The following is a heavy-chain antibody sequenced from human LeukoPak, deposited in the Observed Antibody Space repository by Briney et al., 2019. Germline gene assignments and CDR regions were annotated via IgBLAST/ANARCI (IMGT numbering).Heavy chain of an antibody. Sequence: GGSLRLSCVASGFTFSAYAMTWVRQAPGKGLEWVSSISVSGGGTYYADSVRGRFTISRDLSKNSLYLYMNALTAEGTAVYYCVRDWRNESNGGAEGLQFWGRGTLVTVSS. CDR3: VRDWRNESNGGAEGLQF. V-gene: IGHV3-23*01. D-gene: IGHD2-21*01. J-gene: IGHJ4*02. CDR2: ISVSGGGT. CDR1: GFTFSAYA.